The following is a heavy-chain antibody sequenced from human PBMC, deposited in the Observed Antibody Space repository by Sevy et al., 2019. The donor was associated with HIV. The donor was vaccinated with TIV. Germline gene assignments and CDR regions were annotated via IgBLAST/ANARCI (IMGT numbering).Heavy chain of an antibody. CDR2: IWYDGSNK. V-gene: IGHV3-33*01. Sequence: WGSLRLSCAASGFNLRNYGMHWVRQAPGKGLEWVAVIWYDGSNKYYGDSVKGRFTISRDNSKNTVYLQMNSLRAEDTALYYCARAEGRRYFDPSGWFDPWGQGTLVTVSS. CDR1: GFNLRNYG. D-gene: IGHD3-9*01. CDR3: ARAEGRRYFDPSGWFDP. J-gene: IGHJ5*02.